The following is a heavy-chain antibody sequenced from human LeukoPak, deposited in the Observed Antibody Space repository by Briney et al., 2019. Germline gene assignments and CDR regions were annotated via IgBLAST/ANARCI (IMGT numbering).Heavy chain of an antibody. D-gene: IGHD6-19*01. CDR1: GVSVNNYY. J-gene: IGHJ3*01. V-gene: IGHV4-4*07. CDR3: ARRVAGPNDAFDV. CDR2: IYSTGST. Sequence: SSETLSLTCSVSGVSVNNYYWNWIRQPAGKGLEWIGRIYSTGSTDYNPSLKSRVTMSVDTSQNQFSLNMSSVTAADTAVYCCARRVAGPNDAFDVWGQGTMVTVSS.